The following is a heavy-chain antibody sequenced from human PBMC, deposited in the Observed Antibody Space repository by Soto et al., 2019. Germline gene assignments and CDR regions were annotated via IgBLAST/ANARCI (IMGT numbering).Heavy chain of an antibody. Sequence: ASVKVSCKVSGGTFSSYAIIWVRQAPGQGLEWMGGIIPIFGTQNYAQKFQGRVTITADESTSTAYMELSSLRSADTAVYYCARAEDTATICDYWGKGTLVTVSS. V-gene: IGHV1-69*13. CDR3: ARAEDTATICDY. CDR2: IIPIFGTQ. J-gene: IGHJ4*02. D-gene: IGHD5-18*01. CDR1: GGTFSSYA.